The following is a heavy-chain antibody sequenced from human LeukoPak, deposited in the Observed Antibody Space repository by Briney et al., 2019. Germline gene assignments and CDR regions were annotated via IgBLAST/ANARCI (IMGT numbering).Heavy chain of an antibody. CDR1: GGSISSYY. CDR2: IYYSGST. D-gene: IGHD3-10*01. Sequence: SETLSLTCMDSGGSISSYYWSWIRQPPGEGREGIGYIYYSGSTNYNPSLKSRVTISVDTSKNQFSLKLSSVTAADTAVYYCARRLGELSLDAFDIWGQGTMVTVSS. CDR3: ARRLGELSLDAFDI. V-gene: IGHV4-59*08. J-gene: IGHJ3*02.